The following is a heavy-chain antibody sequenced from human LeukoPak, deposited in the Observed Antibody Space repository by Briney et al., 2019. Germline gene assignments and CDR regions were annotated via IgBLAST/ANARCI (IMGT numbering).Heavy chain of an antibody. V-gene: IGHV1-18*01. CDR2: ISAYNGNT. CDR3: ARERTDGDPAGGCDY. J-gene: IGHJ4*02. Sequence: ASVKVSCKASGGTFSSYAISWVRQAPGQGLEWMGWISAYNGNTNYAQKLQGRVTMTTDTSTSTAYMELRSLRSDDTAVYYCARERTDGDPAGGCDYWGQGTLVTVSS. D-gene: IGHD4-17*01. CDR1: GGTFSSYA.